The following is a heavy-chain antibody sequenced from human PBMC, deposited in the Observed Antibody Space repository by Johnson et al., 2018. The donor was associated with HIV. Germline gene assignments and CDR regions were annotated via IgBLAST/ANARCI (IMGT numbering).Heavy chain of an antibody. V-gene: IGHV3-7*01. J-gene: IGHJ3*02. CDR2: IKEDGSEK. D-gene: IGHD2-15*01. Sequence: MQLVESGGGVVQPGGSLRLSCAASGFTFSTYWMSWVRQATGKGLEWVANIKEDGSEKYYVDSVKGRFTISRDNAKNSLYLQMNSLRAEDTAVYYCATDIVVVLAVTGTGAAFDIWGQGTMVTVSS. CDR1: GFTFSTYW. CDR3: ATDIVVVLAVTGTGAAFDI.